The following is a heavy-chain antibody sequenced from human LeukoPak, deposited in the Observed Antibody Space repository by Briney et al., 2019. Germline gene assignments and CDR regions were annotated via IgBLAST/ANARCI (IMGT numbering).Heavy chain of an antibody. CDR3: AKDRGAADYYYYMDV. J-gene: IGHJ6*03. Sequence: GGSLRLSCVASGFTFSTSWMSWIRQAPGKGLEWVAFIRYDGSNKYYADSVKGRFTISRDNSKNTLYLQMNSLRAEDTAVYYCAKDRGAADYYYYMDVWGKGTTVTISS. CDR2: IRYDGSNK. CDR1: GFTFSTSW. D-gene: IGHD2-15*01. V-gene: IGHV3-30*02.